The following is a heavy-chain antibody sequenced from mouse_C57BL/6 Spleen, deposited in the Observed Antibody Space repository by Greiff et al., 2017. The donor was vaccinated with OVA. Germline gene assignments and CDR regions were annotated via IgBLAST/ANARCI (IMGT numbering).Heavy chain of an antibody. J-gene: IGHJ4*01. Sequence: QVQLQQPGAELVKPGASVKLSCKASGYTFTSYWMHWVKQRPGQGLEWIGMIHPNSGSTNYNEKFKSKATLTVDKSSSTAYMQLSSLTSEDSAVYYCARSDDGNSYAMDYWGQGTSVTVSS. CDR1: GYTFTSYW. V-gene: IGHV1-64*01. D-gene: IGHD2-1*01. CDR2: IHPNSGST. CDR3: ARSDDGNSYAMDY.